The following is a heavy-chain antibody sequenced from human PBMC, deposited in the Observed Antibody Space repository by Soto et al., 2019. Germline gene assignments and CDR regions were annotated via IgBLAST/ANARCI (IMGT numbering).Heavy chain of an antibody. D-gene: IGHD2-21*01. CDR1: GDTFSSYA. J-gene: IGHJ6*02. Sequence: QVQLVQSGAEVKKPGSSVKVSCKASGDTFSSYAVIWVRQSPGQGPEWMGGIIPIFATTNNAQNFQGRVTISAGESSTTAYMELSSLRFEDAAIYYCARDPFPGVVASARGYYGMDVWGQGTTVTVSS. CDR3: ARDPFPGVVASARGYYGMDV. V-gene: IGHV1-69*01. CDR2: IIPIFATT.